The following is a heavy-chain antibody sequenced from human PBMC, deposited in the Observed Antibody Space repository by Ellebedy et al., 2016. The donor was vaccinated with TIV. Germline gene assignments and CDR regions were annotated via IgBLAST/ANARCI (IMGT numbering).Heavy chain of an antibody. D-gene: IGHD6-6*01. CDR2: IRNKPYGGTT. V-gene: IGHV3-49*03. J-gene: IGHJ6*02. CDR3: TRVRIAATDPYNYYGMDV. Sequence: GGSLRLSXTASGFTFGDYAMSWFRQAPGKGLEWVGFIRNKPYGGTTEYAASVKGRFTISRDDSKSIAYLQMNSLKTEDTALYFCTRVRIAATDPYNYYGMDVWGQGTTVTVSS. CDR1: GFTFGDYA.